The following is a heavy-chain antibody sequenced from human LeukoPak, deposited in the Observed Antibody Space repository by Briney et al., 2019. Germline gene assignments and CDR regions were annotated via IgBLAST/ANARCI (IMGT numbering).Heavy chain of an antibody. CDR2: IGQDGSEK. D-gene: IGHD1-26*01. Sequence: GGSLRLSCAASGFTFSKYWMSWVRQAPGKGLEWVANIGQDGSEKYYVDSVRGRFTISRDNAKNSLYLQMNSLRAEDTAVYYCASVVGTKYDPWGQGTPVTVSS. CDR1: GFTFSKYW. J-gene: IGHJ5*02. V-gene: IGHV3-7*01. CDR3: ASVVGTKYDP.